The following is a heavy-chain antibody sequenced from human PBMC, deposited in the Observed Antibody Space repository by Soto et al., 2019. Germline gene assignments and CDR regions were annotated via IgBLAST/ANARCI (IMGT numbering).Heavy chain of an antibody. V-gene: IGHV1-18*01. J-gene: IGHJ3*02. CDR3: ARDLGVGSPYYYYVWGSYRRDAFDI. D-gene: IGHD3-16*02. CDR2: ISAYNGNT. Sequence: ASVKGSCKASGYTFPSYSTSWIRSATAQGREWMGWISAYNGNTNYAQKPQGRVTMTTDTSTSKAYMELRSLRSDETAVYYRARDLGVGSPYYYYVWGSYRRDAFDIWGQGTMVTVSS. CDR1: GYTFPSYS.